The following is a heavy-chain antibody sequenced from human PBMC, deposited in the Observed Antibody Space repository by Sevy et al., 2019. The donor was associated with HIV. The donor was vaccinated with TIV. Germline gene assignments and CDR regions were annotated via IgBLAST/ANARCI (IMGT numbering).Heavy chain of an antibody. V-gene: IGHV3-73*01. CDR3: TPDIMGTTQGPFDY. CDR2: IRSKADSYAT. J-gene: IGHJ4*02. Sequence: GGSLRLSCAASGFSFSGSLMHWVRQASGKGLEWVGRIRSKADSYATAYAASVKGRFTISRDDSKNTAYLQMNSLKTEDTAVYYCTPDIMGTTQGPFDYWGQGTLVTVSS. D-gene: IGHD1-26*01. CDR1: GFSFSGSL.